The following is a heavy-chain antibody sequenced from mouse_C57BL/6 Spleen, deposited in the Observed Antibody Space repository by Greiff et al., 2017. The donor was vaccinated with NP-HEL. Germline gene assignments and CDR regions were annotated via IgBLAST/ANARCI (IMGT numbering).Heavy chain of an antibody. Sequence: QVQLQQPGAELVRPGSSVKLSCKASGYTFTSYWMHWVKQRPIQGLEWIGNIDPSDSETHYNQKFKDKATLTVDKSSSTAYMQLSSLTAEDSSIYYCARWVYYGSSYVSYFDVWGTGTTVTVSS. D-gene: IGHD1-1*01. CDR3: ARWVYYGSSYVSYFDV. CDR1: GYTFTSYW. V-gene: IGHV1-52*01. CDR2: IDPSDSET. J-gene: IGHJ1*03.